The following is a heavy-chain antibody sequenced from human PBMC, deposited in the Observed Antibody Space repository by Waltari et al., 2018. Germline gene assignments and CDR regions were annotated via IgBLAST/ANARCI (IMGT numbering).Heavy chain of an antibody. Sequence: QVQLQESGPGLVKPSETLSLTCAVSGYSISSGYYWGWIRQPPGKGLEWIGEINHSGSTNYNPSLKSRVTISVDTSKNQFSLKLSSVTAADTAVYYCARIRVWFEGYYYYGMDVWGQGTTVTVSS. CDR2: INHSGST. D-gene: IGHD3-10*01. J-gene: IGHJ6*02. CDR1: GYSISSGYY. V-gene: IGHV4-38-2*01. CDR3: ARIRVWFEGYYYYGMDV.